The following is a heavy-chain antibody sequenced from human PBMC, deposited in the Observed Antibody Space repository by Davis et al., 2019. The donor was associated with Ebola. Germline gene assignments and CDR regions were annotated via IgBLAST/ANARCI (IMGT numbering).Heavy chain of an antibody. D-gene: IGHD4-11*01. Sequence: PSETLSLTCTVSGGSVSSGSYYWSWIRQPPGKGLEWIGYIYYTGSTNYNPSLKSRVTISADTSKNQFSLKLRSVTAADTAVYYCARGKTTVTTGFDYWGQGTLVTVSS. J-gene: IGHJ4*02. CDR3: ARGKTTVTTGFDY. CDR1: GGSVSSGSYY. V-gene: IGHV4-61*01. CDR2: IYYTGST.